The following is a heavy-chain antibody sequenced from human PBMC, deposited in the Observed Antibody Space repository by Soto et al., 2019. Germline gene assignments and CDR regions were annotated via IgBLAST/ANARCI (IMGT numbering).Heavy chain of an antibody. CDR3: ARLSIVVGPAAAANYNWFDP. V-gene: IGHV5-10-1*01. CDR2: IDPSDSYT. Sequence: GESLKISCKGSGYSFTSYWISWVRQMPGKGLEWMGRIDPSDSYTNYSPSFQGHVTISADKSISTAYLQWSSLKASDTAMYYCARLSIVVGPAAAANYNWFDPWGQGTLVTVSS. J-gene: IGHJ5*02. CDR1: GYSFTSYW. D-gene: IGHD2-2*01.